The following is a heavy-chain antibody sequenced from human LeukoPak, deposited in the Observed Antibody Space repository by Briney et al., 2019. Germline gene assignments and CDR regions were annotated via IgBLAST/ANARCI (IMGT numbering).Heavy chain of an antibody. CDR2: INHSGST. J-gene: IGHJ4*02. CDR1: GGSVSGYY. Sequence: SETLSLTCAVYGGSVSGYYWSWVRQPPGKGLEWSGEINHSGSTNYNPSLKSRVTISVDTSKNQFSLKLSSVTAADTAVYYCARGRITIFGVVPFFDYWGQGTLVTVSS. CDR3: ARGRITIFGVVPFFDY. D-gene: IGHD3-3*01. V-gene: IGHV4-34*01.